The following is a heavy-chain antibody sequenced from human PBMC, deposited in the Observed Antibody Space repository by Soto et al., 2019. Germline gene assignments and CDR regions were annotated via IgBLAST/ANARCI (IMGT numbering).Heavy chain of an antibody. CDR1: GFTFSSYG. CDR3: TRGHHSMDV. CDR2: MSWDGSDE. J-gene: IGHJ6*02. Sequence: HPGGSLRLSCAASGFTFSSYGMHWVRQAPGKGLEWVAVMSWDGSDEFYEETVKGRFTVSRDNARSSLSLQMNSLRAEDTAVYYCTRGHHSMDVWGQGTAVTVSS. V-gene: IGHV3-30*03.